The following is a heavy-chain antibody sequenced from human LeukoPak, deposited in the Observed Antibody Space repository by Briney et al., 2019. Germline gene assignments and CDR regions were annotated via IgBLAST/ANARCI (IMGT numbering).Heavy chain of an antibody. CDR3: ARRWYGDYLPLNWFDP. V-gene: IGHV4-34*01. D-gene: IGHD4-17*01. CDR2: INHSGST. Sequence: SETLSLTCAVYGGSFSGYYWSWIRQPPGKGLEWIGEINHSGSTNYNPSLKSRVTISVDTSKNQFSLKLSSVTAADTAVYYCARRWYGDYLPLNWFDPWGQGTLVTVSS. J-gene: IGHJ5*02. CDR1: GGSFSGYY.